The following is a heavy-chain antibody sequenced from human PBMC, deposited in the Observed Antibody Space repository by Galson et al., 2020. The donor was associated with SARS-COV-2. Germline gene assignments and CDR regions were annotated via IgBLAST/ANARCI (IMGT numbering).Heavy chain of an antibody. CDR3: AKDFWAVEGMLGRRRDYYYYYGMEV. J-gene: IGHJ6*02. Sequence: GGSLRLSCAASGFTFSAYGTHWVRQAPGKGLEWVAVISYDGNNKYYADFVKGRFTISRDNSKNTLYLEMNSLRLEDTAVYYCAKDFWAVEGMLGRRRDYYYYYGMEVWGQGTTVIVSS. CDR2: ISYDGNNK. D-gene: IGHD6-19*01. CDR1: GFTFSAYG. V-gene: IGHV3-30*18.